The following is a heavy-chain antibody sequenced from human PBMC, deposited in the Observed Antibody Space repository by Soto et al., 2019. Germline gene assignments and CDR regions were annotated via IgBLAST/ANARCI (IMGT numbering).Heavy chain of an antibody. CDR1: GFTFSSYG. CDR3: AKWSGFGDL. V-gene: IGHV3-23*01. CDR2: VTGSTGTT. Sequence: EVQLLESGGGLVQPGGSLRLSCAASGFTFSSYGITWVRQAPGKGLEWVSGVTGSTGTTHYADSVKGRFTISRDNSKNTVYLQMNSLRAEDTAVYYCAKWSGFGDLWGQGTLVIVSS. J-gene: IGHJ4*02. D-gene: IGHD3-10*01.